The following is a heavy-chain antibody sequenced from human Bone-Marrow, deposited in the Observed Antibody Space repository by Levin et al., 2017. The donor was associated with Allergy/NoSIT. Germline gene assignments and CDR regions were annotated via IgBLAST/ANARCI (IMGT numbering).Heavy chain of an antibody. CDR1: GASISSGKKY. V-gene: IGHV4-30-4*01. CDR2: FYFAGNN. CDR3: ASDYCSGGTCYPYYFGS. J-gene: IGHJ4*02. Sequence: SETLSLTCTVSGASISSGKKYWSWIRQPPGKGLEWIGYFYFAGNNYYKESLKSRVTISGDTSKNQVSLRLTSVTAADTAVYYCASDYCSGGTCYPYYFGSWGQGILVTVSS. D-gene: IGHD2-15*01.